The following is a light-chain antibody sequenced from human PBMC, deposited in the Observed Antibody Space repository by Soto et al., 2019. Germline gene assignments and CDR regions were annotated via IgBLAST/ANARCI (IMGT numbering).Light chain of an antibody. CDR2: GAS. CDR3: QQYNNWPPART. CDR1: QSVGSN. Sequence: EIVMTQSPATLSVSPGERATLSCRASQSVGSNLAWYQQKPGQAPRLLIYGASTRATGIPARFSGSGSGTETALTITILQSEDDAISFCQQYNNWPPARTFGQGTKVEIK. J-gene: IGKJ1*01. V-gene: IGKV3-15*01.